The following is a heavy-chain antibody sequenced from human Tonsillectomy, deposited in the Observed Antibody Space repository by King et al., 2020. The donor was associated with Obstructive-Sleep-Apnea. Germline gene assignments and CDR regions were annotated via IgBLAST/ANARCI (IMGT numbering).Heavy chain of an antibody. CDR2: IFPGDSDT. CDR3: ARGGDGTLDY. J-gene: IGHJ4*02. V-gene: IGHV5-51*01. CDR1: GYNFTTYW. D-gene: IGHD1-26*01. Sequence: VQLVESGAEVKKPGESLKISCKASGYNFTTYWIAWVRQMPGRGLEWMGIIFPGDSDTNYSPSFQGQVTISADKSISTAYLQWTSLKASDTAMYYCARGGDGTLDYWGQGSLVTVSS.